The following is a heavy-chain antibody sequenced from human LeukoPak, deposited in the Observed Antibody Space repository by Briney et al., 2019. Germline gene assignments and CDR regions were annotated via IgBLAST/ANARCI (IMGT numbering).Heavy chain of an antibody. CDR3: ARGPSHYDILTGYYSQNDY. CDR1: GYTLTGYY. CDR2: INPNSGGT. Sequence: ASVKVSCKASGYTLTGYYMHWVRQAPGQGLEWMGRINPNSGGTNYAQKFQGRVTMTRDTSISTAYMELSRLRSDDTAVYYCARGPSHYDILTGYYSQNDYWGQGTLVTVSS. J-gene: IGHJ4*02. V-gene: IGHV1-2*06. D-gene: IGHD3-9*01.